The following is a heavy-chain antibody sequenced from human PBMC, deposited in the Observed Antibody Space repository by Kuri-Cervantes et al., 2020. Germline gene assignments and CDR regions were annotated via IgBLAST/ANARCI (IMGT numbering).Heavy chain of an antibody. Sequence: SVKVSCKASGGTFSSYTISWVRQALGQGLEWVGGIIPIFDAPHYAQKFQGRVTITADNSTSTAYMELSSLRSEDTAVYYCASRNGDYVDYWGQGTLVTVSS. D-gene: IGHD4-17*01. J-gene: IGHJ4*02. CDR2: IIPIFDAP. V-gene: IGHV1-69*06. CDR3: ASRNGDYVDY. CDR1: GGTFSSYT.